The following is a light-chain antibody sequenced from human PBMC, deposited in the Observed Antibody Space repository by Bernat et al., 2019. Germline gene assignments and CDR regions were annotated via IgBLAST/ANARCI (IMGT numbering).Light chain of an antibody. J-gene: IGLJ3*02. CDR3: SSYTSSSTLV. CDR2: DVS. V-gene: IGLV2-14*03. Sequence: QSAPTQPASVSGSPGQSITICCTGTSSDVGGYNYVSWYQQHAGKAPKLIIYDVSDRPSGVSNRFSGSKSGNTASLTISGLQAEDEADYYCSSYTSSSTLVFGGGTKLTVL. CDR1: SSDVGGYNY.